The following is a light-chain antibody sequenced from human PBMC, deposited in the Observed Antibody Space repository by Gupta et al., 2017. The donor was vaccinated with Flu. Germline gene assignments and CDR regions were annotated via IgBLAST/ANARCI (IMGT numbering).Light chain of an antibody. J-gene: IGLJ2*01. Sequence: SSEMTQDPAVSVALGQTVTITCQGDSLRSYFASWYQQKPGQAPILLIYGKNNRPSGIPDRFSGSISETTASLTITGTQAADEADYYCSSRDNNANQRLFGGGTRLTVL. CDR3: SSRDNNANQRL. CDR1: SLRSYF. CDR2: GKN. V-gene: IGLV3-19*01.